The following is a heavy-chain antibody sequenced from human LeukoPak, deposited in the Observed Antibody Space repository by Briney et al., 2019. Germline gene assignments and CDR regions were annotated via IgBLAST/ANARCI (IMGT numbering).Heavy chain of an antibody. CDR1: GASFSGHY. J-gene: IGHJ4*02. Sequence: SETLSLTCAVYGASFSGHYWSWIRQPPGKGLEWIGEINHSGSTNYNPSLKSRVTISVDTSKNQFSLKLSSVTAADTAVYYCARDYPIAAAGPNFDYWGQGTLVTVSS. CDR2: INHSGST. V-gene: IGHV4-34*01. CDR3: ARDYPIAAAGPNFDY. D-gene: IGHD6-13*01.